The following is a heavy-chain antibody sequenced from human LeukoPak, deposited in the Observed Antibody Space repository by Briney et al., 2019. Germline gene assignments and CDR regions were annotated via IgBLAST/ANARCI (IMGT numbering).Heavy chain of an antibody. Sequence: TGGSLRLSCAASVFTFSSYSMNWVRQAPGKGLEWVSSISSSSSYIYYADSVKGRFTISRDNAKNTLYLQMNSLRAEDTAIYYCARVGPYCSGGSCYDYWGQGTLVTVSS. CDR2: ISSSSSYI. D-gene: IGHD2-15*01. CDR3: ARVGPYCSGGSCYDY. V-gene: IGHV3-21*01. CDR1: VFTFSSYS. J-gene: IGHJ4*02.